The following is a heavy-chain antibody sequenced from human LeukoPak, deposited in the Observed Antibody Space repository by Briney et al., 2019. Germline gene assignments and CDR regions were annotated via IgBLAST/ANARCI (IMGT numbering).Heavy chain of an antibody. V-gene: IGHV4-59*01. D-gene: IGHD2-15*01. J-gene: IGHJ4*02. CDR2: MYYSGSN. CDR1: GGSISSNY. CDR3: AGGMSWWPWDY. Sequence: SETLSLTCTVSGGSISSNYWSWIRQPPGKGLEWIGFMYYSGSNGYNPSLKSRVTISIDTSKKQFSLKMSSVTAADTAVYYCAGGMSWWPWDYWGQGTLVTVTS.